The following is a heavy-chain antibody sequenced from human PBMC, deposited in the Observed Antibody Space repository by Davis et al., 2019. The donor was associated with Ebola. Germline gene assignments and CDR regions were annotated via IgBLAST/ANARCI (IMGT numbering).Heavy chain of an antibody. Sequence: SETLSLTCGVSGGSISSSNWWSCVRQPPGKGLEWIGEIYHSGSTNYNPSLKSRVTISVDTSKNQFSLKLSSVTAADTAVYYCARRLGGSFHFDYWGQGTLVTVSS. CDR2: IYHSGST. D-gene: IGHD1-26*01. CDR3: ARRLGGSFHFDY. J-gene: IGHJ4*02. V-gene: IGHV4-4*02. CDR1: GGSISSSNW.